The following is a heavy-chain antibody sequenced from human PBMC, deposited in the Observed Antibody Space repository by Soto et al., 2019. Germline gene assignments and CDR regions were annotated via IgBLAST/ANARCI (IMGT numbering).Heavy chain of an antibody. CDR3: AREGGGGGDFSADYYYGMDV. CDR2: INPSGGST. CDR1: GYTFTSYY. Sequence: QVQLVQSGAEVKKPGASVKVSCKASGYTFTSYYMHWVRQAPGQGLEWMGIINPSGGSTSYAQKFQGRVTMTRDTSTSTVYMELSSLRSEDTAVYYCAREGGGGGDFSADYYYGMDVWGQGTTVTVSS. D-gene: IGHD4-17*01. V-gene: IGHV1-46*01. J-gene: IGHJ6*02.